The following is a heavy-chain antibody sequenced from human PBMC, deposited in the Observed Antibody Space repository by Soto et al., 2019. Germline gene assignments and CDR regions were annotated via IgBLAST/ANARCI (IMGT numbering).Heavy chain of an antibody. CDR1: GFTFSSYA. CDR2: ISYDGSNK. V-gene: IGHV3-30-3*01. CDR3: ARPNSNFDWYYYYYGMDV. Sequence: GGSLRLSCAASGFTFSSYAMHWVRQAPGKGLEWVAVISYDGSNKYYADSVKGRFTISRDNSKNTLYLQMDSLRAEDTAVYYCARPNSNFDWYYYYYGMDVWGQGTTVTVSS. J-gene: IGHJ6*02. D-gene: IGHD3-9*01.